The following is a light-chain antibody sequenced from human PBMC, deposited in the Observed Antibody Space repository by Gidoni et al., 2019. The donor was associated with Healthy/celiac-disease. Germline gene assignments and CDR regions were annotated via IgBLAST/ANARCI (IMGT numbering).Light chain of an antibody. J-gene: IGKJ4*01. CDR1: QSVSSN. V-gene: IGKV3D-15*01. CDR2: GAS. Sequence: DIVMTQSPATLSVSPGERATLSCRASQSVSSNLAWYQQKPGQAPRLLIYGASTRATGIPARFSGSGSGTEFTLTISSLQSEDFAVYYCQQYNNWPPFTFXGXTKVEIK. CDR3: QQYNNWPPFT.